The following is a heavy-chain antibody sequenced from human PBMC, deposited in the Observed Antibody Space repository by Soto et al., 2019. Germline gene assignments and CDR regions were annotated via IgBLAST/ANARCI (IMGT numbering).Heavy chain of an antibody. CDR3: ARKMYYYDSSGYFEYYFDY. CDR1: GFTFSSYG. D-gene: IGHD3-22*01. Sequence: GGSLRLSCAASGFTFSSYGMHWVRQAPGKGLEWVAVIWYDGSNKYYADSVKGRFTISRDNSKNTLYLQMNSLRAEDTAVYYCARKMYYYDSSGYFEYYFDYWGQGTLVTVSS. V-gene: IGHV3-33*01. CDR2: IWYDGSNK. J-gene: IGHJ4*02.